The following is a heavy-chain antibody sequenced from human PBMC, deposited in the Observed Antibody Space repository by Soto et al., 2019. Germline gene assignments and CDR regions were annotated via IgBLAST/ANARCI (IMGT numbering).Heavy chain of an antibody. Sequence: QITLKESGPTLVKPTQTLTLTCTFSGFSLSTSGVGVGWIRQPPGKALEWVALIYWDDDKRYSPSLKSRPTTTXXTSKKQVVLTMTHMGTVDTATYYCADSSGGSYFAYWGQGTLVTVPS. CDR2: IYWDDDK. V-gene: IGHV2-5*02. CDR1: GFSLSTSGVG. J-gene: IGHJ4*02. D-gene: IGHD3-16*01. CDR3: ADSSGGSYFAY.